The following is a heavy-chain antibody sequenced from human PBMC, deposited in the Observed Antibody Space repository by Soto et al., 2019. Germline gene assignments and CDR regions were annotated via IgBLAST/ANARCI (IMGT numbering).Heavy chain of an antibody. CDR2: INPNSGGT. CDR1: GYGIAGCS. J-gene: IGHJ4*02. Sequence: GASAEARSEACGYGIAGCSRRWVRQATGKGLEWMGWINPNSGGTNYAQKFQGRVTMTRDTSISTAYLELSSLRSEDTAVYYCARETYDSNGNYSFGVGYWGQGTLVTVSS. V-gene: IGHV1-2*02. D-gene: IGHD3-22*01. CDR3: ARETYDSNGNYSFGVGY.